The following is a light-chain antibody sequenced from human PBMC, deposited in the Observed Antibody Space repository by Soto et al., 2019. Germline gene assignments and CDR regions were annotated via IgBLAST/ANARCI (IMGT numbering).Light chain of an antibody. CDR1: NSNLGAGYD. CDR2: GNR. J-gene: IGLJ3*02. Sequence: QSALTQPPSVSGAPGQRVTISYTGNNSNLGAGYDVHWYQQLPGAAPKLVVFGNRNRPSGVPERFSGSKSGTSASLAITGLQAEDEADYYCQAYDYSLTAFVFGGGTMLTVL. V-gene: IGLV1-40*01. CDR3: QAYDYSLTAFV.